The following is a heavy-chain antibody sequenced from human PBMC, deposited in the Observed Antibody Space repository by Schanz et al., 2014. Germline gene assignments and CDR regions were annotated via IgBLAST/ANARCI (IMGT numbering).Heavy chain of an antibody. CDR2: ISHDGSNK. J-gene: IGHJ4*02. CDR1: GFTFNAYD. Sequence: VQLVESGGGLVQPGGSLRLSCAASGFTFNAYDMYWIRQAPGKGLEWVALISHDGSNKNSADSVKGRFTISRDNSKNTLYLQMNSLRGDDTAIYYCVKGGTNTLDSWGQGTLVTVSS. CDR3: VKGGTNTLDS. V-gene: IGHV3-30*18.